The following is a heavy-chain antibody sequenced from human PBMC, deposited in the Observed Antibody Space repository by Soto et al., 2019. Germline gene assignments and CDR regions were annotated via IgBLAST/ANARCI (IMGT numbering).Heavy chain of an antibody. CDR1: GFTFSAYA. J-gene: IGHJ6*02. CDR3: AKDKPKHPEYYYYGMDV. V-gene: IGHV3-64*04. Sequence: PGGSLRLSCSVSGFTFSAYAMHWVRQAPGKGLEYVSSISSDGRPTYYADSVKGRFTISRDNSKNTLYLQMNSLRAEDTAVYYCAKDKPKHPEYYYYGMDVWGQGTTVTVSS. CDR2: ISSDGRPT. D-gene: IGHD2-21*01.